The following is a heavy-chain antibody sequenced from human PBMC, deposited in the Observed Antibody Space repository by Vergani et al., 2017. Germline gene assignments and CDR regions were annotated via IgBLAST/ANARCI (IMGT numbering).Heavy chain of an antibody. CDR2: FDPEDGET. V-gene: IGHV1-24*01. Sequence: QVQLVQSGAEVKKPGASVKVSCKVSGYTLTELSLHWVRQAPGKGLEWMGGFDPEDGETIYSQKVQGRVTMTEDTSTDTAYMELSSLRSEDTAVYYCATPRIRFSYYYYYGMDVWGQGTTVTVSS. CDR3: ATPRIRFSYYYYYGMDV. CDR1: GYTLTELS. D-gene: IGHD3-3*01. J-gene: IGHJ6*02.